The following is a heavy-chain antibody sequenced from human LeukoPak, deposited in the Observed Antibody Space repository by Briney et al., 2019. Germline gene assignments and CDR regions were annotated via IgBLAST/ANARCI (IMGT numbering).Heavy chain of an antibody. J-gene: IGHJ6*03. Sequence: PGGSLRLSCAASGFTFSSYGVSWVRQAPGKGLEWVSAISGSGGSTYYADSVKGRFTISRDNSKNTLYLQMNSLRAEDTAVYYCARVLRYCSGGNCYSGGLGYMDVWGKGTTVTISS. CDR2: ISGSGGST. V-gene: IGHV3-23*01. D-gene: IGHD2-15*01. CDR3: ARVLRYCSGGNCYSGGLGYMDV. CDR1: GFTFSSYG.